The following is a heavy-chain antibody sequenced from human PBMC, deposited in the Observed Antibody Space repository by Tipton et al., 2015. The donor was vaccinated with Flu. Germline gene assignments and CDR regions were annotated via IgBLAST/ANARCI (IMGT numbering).Heavy chain of an antibody. CDR2: IYYSGST. J-gene: IGHJ4*02. V-gene: IGHV4-39*07. CDR1: GGSISCSAYY. Sequence: TLSLTCTVSGGSISCSAYYWGWIRQTPGKGLEWIGNIYYSGSTFYNPSLKSRVTISLDKSTNQFSLRLSSVTAADTAIYYCAIDDFGSSWYGYWGQGSLVTVSS. CDR3: AIDDFGSSWYGY. D-gene: IGHD6-13*01.